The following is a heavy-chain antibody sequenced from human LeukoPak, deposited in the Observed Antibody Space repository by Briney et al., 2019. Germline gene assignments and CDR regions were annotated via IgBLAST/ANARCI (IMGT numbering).Heavy chain of an antibody. J-gene: IGHJ4*02. D-gene: IGHD3-10*01. CDR3: ARAGFTFSDYFGSFFDY. V-gene: IGHV3-7*01. CDR1: GFTFSNYW. CDR2: IKEDGSAK. Sequence: PGGSLRLSCAASGFTFSNYWMSWVRQAPGKGLEWVANIKEDGSAKYYVDSVKGRFTISRDNAKNSVYLQMNSLRAEDTAVYYCARAGFTFSDYFGSFFDYWGQGTLVTVSS.